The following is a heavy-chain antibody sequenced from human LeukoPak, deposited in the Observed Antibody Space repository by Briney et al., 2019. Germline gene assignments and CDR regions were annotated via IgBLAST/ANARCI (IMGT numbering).Heavy chain of an antibody. CDR3: ARRRYFDSTAFDY. V-gene: IGHV4-39*01. Sequence: KSSETLSLTCTVSGGSISSGSYYWGWIRQSPGKGLQWIGSIYYTGSTYYNPSLKSRVTLSVDTPKKQFSLRLTSVTAADTAVYFCARRRYFDSTAFDYWGRGTLVTVSP. D-gene: IGHD3-9*01. CDR2: IYYTGST. CDR1: GGSISSGSYY. J-gene: IGHJ4*02.